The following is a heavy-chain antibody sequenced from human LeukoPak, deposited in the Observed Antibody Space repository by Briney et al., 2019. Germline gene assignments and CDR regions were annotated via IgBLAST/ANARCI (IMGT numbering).Heavy chain of an antibody. Sequence: AGGSLRLSCAASGFTFSNHYMHWVRQAPGKGLVSASRIDPNGRYTSYADSVKGRFTISRDNAKNTLYLQMNTLGAEDTALYYCVRGSTDWNGMDVWGQGTTVTVSS. J-gene: IGHJ6*02. CDR3: VRGSTDWNGMDV. CDR1: GFTFSNHY. D-gene: IGHD6-19*01. V-gene: IGHV3-74*01. CDR2: IDPNGRYT.